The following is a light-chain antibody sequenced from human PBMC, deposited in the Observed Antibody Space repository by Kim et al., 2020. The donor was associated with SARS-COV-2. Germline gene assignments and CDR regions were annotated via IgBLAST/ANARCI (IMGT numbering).Light chain of an antibody. CDR1: QGISSS. CDR2: DAS. J-gene: IGKJ4*01. CDR3: QQFNNYPNGLT. V-gene: IGKV1D-13*01. Sequence: GDRVTITCRASQGISSSLAWYQQKPGKAPQLLIYDASSLESGVPSRFSGSGSGTDFTLTISSLQPEDFATYYCQQFNNYPNGLTFGGGTKVDIK.